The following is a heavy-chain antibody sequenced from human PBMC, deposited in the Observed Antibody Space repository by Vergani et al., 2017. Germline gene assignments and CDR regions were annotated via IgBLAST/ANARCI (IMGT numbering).Heavy chain of an antibody. Sequence: QVQLQESGPGLVKPSQTLSLTCTVSGGSFSTGGQSWTWLRQSAGKGLEWIGRIYTSGATNYNPSLRSRALMSVDAPKKQFSHKLTSVTAADTAVYYCARDGGEYNKDALDAWGQGTKVTVTS. J-gene: IGHJ3*01. V-gene: IGHV4-61*02. CDR3: ARDGGEYNKDALDA. D-gene: IGHD2-21*01. CDR1: GGSFSTGGQS. CDR2: IYTSGAT.